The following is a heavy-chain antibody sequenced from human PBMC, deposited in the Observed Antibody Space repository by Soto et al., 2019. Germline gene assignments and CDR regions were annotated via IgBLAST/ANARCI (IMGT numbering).Heavy chain of an antibody. CDR1: GGSISSGGYS. J-gene: IGHJ4*02. Sequence: SETLSLTCTVSGGSISSGGYSWSWIRQPPGKGLEWIGYIYHSGSTYYNPSLKGRVTISVDKSKNQFSLKLSSVTAADTAVYYCASHGVSSGNLEPFDYWGQGTLVTVSS. CDR3: ASHGVSSGNLEPFDY. CDR2: IYHSGST. V-gene: IGHV4-30-2*01. D-gene: IGHD6-19*01.